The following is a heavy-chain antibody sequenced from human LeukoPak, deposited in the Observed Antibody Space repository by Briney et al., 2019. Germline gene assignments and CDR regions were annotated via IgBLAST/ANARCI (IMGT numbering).Heavy chain of an antibody. CDR2: IIPIFGTA. V-gene: IGHV1-69*06. D-gene: IGHD6-19*01. CDR1: GGTFSSYA. Sequence: GASVKVSCKASGGTFSSYAISWERQAPGQGLEWMGGIIPIFGTANYAQKFQGRVTITADKSTSTAYMELSSLRSEDTAVYYCALAVAGLTPYFDYWGQGTLVTVSS. J-gene: IGHJ4*02. CDR3: ALAVAGLTPYFDY.